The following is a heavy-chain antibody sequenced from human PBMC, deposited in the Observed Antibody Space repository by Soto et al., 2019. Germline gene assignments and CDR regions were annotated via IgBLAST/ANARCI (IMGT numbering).Heavy chain of an antibody. D-gene: IGHD3-3*01. V-gene: IGHV3-7*01. CDR1: GFTFSSYW. Sequence: GGSLRLSCXASGFTFSSYWMSWVRQAPGKGLEWVANIKQDGSEKYYVDSVKGRFTISRDNAKNSLYLQMNSLRAEDTAVYYCAREDLGLYYDFWSGYSKDAFDIWGQGTMVTVSS. CDR2: IKQDGSEK. J-gene: IGHJ3*02. CDR3: AREDLGLYYDFWSGYSKDAFDI.